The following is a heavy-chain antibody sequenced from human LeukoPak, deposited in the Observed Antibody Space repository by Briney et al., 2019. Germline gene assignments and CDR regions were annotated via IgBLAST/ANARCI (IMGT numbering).Heavy chain of an antibody. Sequence: GGSLRLSCAASGFTFRNYWMSWVRQVPGKGLEWVVNINEGGNEKNYVDSVKGRFTASRDNAQNSLYLQMNSLRVEDTAVYYCARHPNSNWDYWGQGTLVTVSS. J-gene: IGHJ4*02. D-gene: IGHD6-13*01. CDR3: ARHPNSNWDY. CDR1: GFTFRNYW. V-gene: IGHV3-7*03. CDR2: INEGGNEK.